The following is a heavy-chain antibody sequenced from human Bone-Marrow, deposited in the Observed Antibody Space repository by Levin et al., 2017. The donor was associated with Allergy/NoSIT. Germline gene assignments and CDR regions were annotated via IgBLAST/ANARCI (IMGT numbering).Heavy chain of an antibody. Sequence: GESLKISCAASGFTFSGSAMHWVRQASGKGLEWVGRIRSKANSYATAYAASVKGRFTISRDDSKNTAYLPMNSLKTEDTAVYYCTRHQAAMAKADIDNWGQGTLVTVSS. V-gene: IGHV3-73*01. CDR1: GFTFSGSA. D-gene: IGHD5-18*01. CDR3: TRHQAAMAKADIDN. CDR2: IRSKANSYAT. J-gene: IGHJ4*02.